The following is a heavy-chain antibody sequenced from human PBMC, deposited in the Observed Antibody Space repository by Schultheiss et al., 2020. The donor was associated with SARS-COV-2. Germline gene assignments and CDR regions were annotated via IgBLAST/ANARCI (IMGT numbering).Heavy chain of an antibody. CDR3: ARGPRITIFGVVILGSSKRYYFDY. J-gene: IGHJ4*02. CDR1: GYTFTGYY. CDR2: INPNSGGT. Sequence: ASVKVSCKASGYTFTGYYMHWVRQAPGQGLEWMGRINPNSGGTNYAQKFQGRVTMTRDTSISTAYMELSSLRSEDTAVYYCARGPRITIFGVVILGSSKRYYFDYWGQGTLVTVSS. V-gene: IGHV1-2*06. D-gene: IGHD3-3*01.